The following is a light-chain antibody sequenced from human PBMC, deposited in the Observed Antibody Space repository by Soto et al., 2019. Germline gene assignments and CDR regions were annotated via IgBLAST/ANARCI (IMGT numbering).Light chain of an antibody. V-gene: IGKV1-16*02. CDR3: RQYQSYHLT. J-gene: IGKJ4*02. CDR2: AAS. Sequence: DIQMTQSPSSLSTSVGDRVTITCRASQGISNHVAWFQQKPGKAPKSLIYAASSLQSGVPSKFSGGGAGTDCTLTSSRLQPEERATDYCRQYQSYHLTVAGGTEVDSK. CDR1: QGISNH.